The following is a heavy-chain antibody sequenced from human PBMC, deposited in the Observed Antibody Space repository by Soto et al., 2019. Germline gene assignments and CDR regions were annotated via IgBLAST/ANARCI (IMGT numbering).Heavy chain of an antibody. D-gene: IGHD2-8*01. CDR3: VRANYFDS. Sequence: QVQLRESGPRLVKPSETRSLTCTVSGGSIRGHYWTWIRQPPGKGLEWIGDIHYSGSTNYNASLKSRVTISTDTPNKQFSLKLRSVSAADTAVYYCVRANYFDSWGQGTLVIVSS. CDR1: GGSIRGHY. CDR2: IHYSGST. J-gene: IGHJ4*02. V-gene: IGHV4-59*11.